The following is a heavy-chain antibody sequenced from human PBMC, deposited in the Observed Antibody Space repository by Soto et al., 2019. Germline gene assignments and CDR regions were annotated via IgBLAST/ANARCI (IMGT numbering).Heavy chain of an antibody. CDR3: ARGFTYYDFWSGYSYYFDY. D-gene: IGHD3-3*01. Sequence: SETLSLTCTVSGGSISSGGYYWSWIRQHPGKGLEWIGYIYYSGSTYYNPSLKSRVTISVDTSKNQFSLKLSSVTAADTAVYYCARGFTYYDFWSGYSYYFDYWGQGTLVTVS. V-gene: IGHV4-31*03. CDR1: GGSISSGGYY. J-gene: IGHJ4*02. CDR2: IYYSGST.